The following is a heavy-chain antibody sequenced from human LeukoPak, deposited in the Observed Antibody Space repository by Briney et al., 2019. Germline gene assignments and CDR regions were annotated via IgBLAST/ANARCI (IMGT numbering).Heavy chain of an antibody. CDR3: ATLAAAGTNY. D-gene: IGHD6-13*01. Sequence: GGSLRLSCAASGFTFSRYWMHWVRQAPGKGLVWVSRADYDGSDTSYADSVRGRFTNSRDNAKNALYLQMNSLSAEDTAVYYCATLAAAGTNYWGQGTLVTVSS. V-gene: IGHV3-74*01. CDR2: ADYDGSDT. J-gene: IGHJ4*02. CDR1: GFTFSRYW.